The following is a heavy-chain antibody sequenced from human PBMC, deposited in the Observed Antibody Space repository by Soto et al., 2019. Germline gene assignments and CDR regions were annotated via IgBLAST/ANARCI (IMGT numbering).Heavy chain of an antibody. Sequence: PSETLSLTCTVSGGSINNTSHYWGWIRQPPGKGLEWIGSIYYTGSTYYNPSLKSRVTISVDTSKNQFSLKLSSVTAADTAVYYCARGGYDFWSGYYLSYYYGMDVWGQGTTVTVSS. D-gene: IGHD3-3*01. V-gene: IGHV4-39*07. CDR1: GGSINNTSHY. J-gene: IGHJ6*02. CDR3: ARGGYDFWSGYYLSYYYGMDV. CDR2: IYYTGST.